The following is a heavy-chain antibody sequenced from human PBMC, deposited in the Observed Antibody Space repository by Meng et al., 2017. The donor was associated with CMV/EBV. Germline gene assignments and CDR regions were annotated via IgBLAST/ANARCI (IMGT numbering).Heavy chain of an antibody. CDR3: AKNLVVPVPTAYYYYGMDV. Sequence: GESLKISCAASGFTFSSYAMHWVRPAPGKGLEWVAVVWYDGSNQYYADSVKGRFTISRDNSKNTLYQQMNRLRDEDTGVYYCAKNLVVPVPTAYYYYGMDVWGQGTTVTVSS. CDR2: VWYDGSNQ. D-gene: IGHD2-2*01. V-gene: IGHV3-33*06. J-gene: IGHJ6*02. CDR1: GFTFSSYA.